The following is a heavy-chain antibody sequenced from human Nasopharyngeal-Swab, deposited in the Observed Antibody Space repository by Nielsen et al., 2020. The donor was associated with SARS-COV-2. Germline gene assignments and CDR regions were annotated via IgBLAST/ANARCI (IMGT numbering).Heavy chain of an antibody. CDR2: ISYDGSNE. D-gene: IGHD4/OR15-4a*01. CDR3: AKDVHADYGGIDY. CDR1: GFTFSNSG. V-gene: IGHV3-30*18. J-gene: IGHJ4*02. Sequence: GGSLRLSCAASGFTFSNSGMDWVRQAPGKGLEWVAVISYDGSNEYYGDSVEGRFTISRDNSKNTLYLRMNSLRVDDTAVYYCAKDVHADYGGIDYWGQGILVTVSS.